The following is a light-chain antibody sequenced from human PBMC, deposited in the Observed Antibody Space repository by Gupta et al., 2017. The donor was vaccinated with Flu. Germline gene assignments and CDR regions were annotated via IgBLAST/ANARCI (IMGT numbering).Light chain of an antibody. CDR2: GVR. V-gene: IGLV2-14*01. CDR3: SSYARGSFWV. CDR1: NRDIGLYDY. J-gene: IGLJ3*02. Sequence: QSALTQPASVSGSPGQSITISCTGTNRDIGLYDYVSWYQQHPVKAPKLMIYGVRNRPSGVSSRFSGSKSGNTASLTISGLQAEDEADYYCSSYARGSFWVFGGGTKVSVL.